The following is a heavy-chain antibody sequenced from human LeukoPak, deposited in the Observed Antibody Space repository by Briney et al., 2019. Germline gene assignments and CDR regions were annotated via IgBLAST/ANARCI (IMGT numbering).Heavy chain of an antibody. CDR3: ARYIVSYPHDAFDI. CDR2: IYYSGST. D-gene: IGHD1-26*01. J-gene: IGHJ3*02. V-gene: IGHV4-59*01. Sequence: SETLSLTCAVYGGSFSGYYWSWIRQPPGKGLEWIGYIYYSGSTSYNPSLKSRVTISVDTSKKQFSLKLSSMTAADTAFYYCARYIVSYPHDAFDIWGQGTMVTVSS. CDR1: GGSFSGYY.